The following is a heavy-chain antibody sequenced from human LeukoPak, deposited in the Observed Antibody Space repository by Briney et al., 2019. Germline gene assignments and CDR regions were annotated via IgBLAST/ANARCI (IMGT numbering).Heavy chain of an antibody. V-gene: IGHV1-69*13. CDR1: GYTFTSYG. Sequence: SVKVSCKASGYTFTSYGISWVRQAPGQGLEWMGGIIPIFGTANYAQKFQGRVTITADESTSTAYMELSSLRSEDTAVYYCASFATTMKNFDYWGQGALVTVSS. CDR2: IIPIFGTA. CDR3: ASFATTMKNFDY. J-gene: IGHJ4*02. D-gene: IGHD5-12*01.